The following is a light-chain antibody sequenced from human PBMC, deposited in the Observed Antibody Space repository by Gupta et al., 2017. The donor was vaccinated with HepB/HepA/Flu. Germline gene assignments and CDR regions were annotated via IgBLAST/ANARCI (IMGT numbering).Light chain of an antibody. Sequence: SALTQPASVSGSPGQSITISCSGATSDFGADRLVSWFQQHPGKVPTLIIYEFTKRPSGVSSRFSGSKSANAASLTISGLQAEDEADYYCSSYTSTKTLFGGGTKVTVL. CDR3: SSYTSTKTL. V-gene: IGLV2-23*02. CDR1: TSDFGADRL. J-gene: IGLJ2*01. CDR2: EFT.